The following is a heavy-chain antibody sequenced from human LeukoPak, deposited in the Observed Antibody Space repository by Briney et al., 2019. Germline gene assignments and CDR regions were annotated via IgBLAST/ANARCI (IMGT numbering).Heavy chain of an antibody. J-gene: IGHJ4*02. D-gene: IGHD2-15*01. V-gene: IGHV3-30-3*01. CDR2: ISYDGSKK. Sequence: PGKSLRLSCAASGFTLSSYAMYWVRQAPGKGLEWVVVISYDGSKKYYADSVKGRFIISRDNSKNTLYLHMSSLRAEDTAVYYCARGSVGTPPPFDYWGQGTLVTVSS. CDR1: GFTLSSYA. CDR3: ARGSVGTPPPFDY.